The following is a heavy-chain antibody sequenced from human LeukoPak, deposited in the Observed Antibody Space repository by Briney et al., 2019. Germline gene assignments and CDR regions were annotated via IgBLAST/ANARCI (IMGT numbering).Heavy chain of an antibody. V-gene: IGHV3-23*01. CDR2: ISGSGGST. J-gene: IGHJ4*02. D-gene: IGHD3-3*01. Sequence: PGGSLRLSCAASGFTFSSYAMSWVRQAPGKGLEWVSAISGSGGSTYYADSVKGRFTISRDNSKNTLYLQMNSLRAEDTAVYYCARDGDYDFWSGYSYYFDYWGQGTLVTVSS. CDR1: GFTFSSYA. CDR3: ARDGDYDFWSGYSYYFDY.